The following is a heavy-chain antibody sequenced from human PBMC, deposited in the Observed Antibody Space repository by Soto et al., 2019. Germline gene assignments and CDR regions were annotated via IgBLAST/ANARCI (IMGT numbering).Heavy chain of an antibody. CDR3: ATGLRRTSIDALDV. D-gene: IGHD1-7*01. CDR2: FDPEDGET. J-gene: IGHJ3*01. Sequence: GASVKVSCKVSGYTLTELSMHWVRQAPGKGLEWMGGFDPEDGETIYAQKFQGRVTMTEDTSTDTAYMELSSLRSEDTAVYYCATGLRRTSIDALDVWGQGTMVPVSS. V-gene: IGHV1-24*01. CDR1: GYTLTELS.